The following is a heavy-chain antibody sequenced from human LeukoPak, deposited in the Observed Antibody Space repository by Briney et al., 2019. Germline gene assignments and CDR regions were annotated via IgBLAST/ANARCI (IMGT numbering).Heavy chain of an antibody. J-gene: IGHJ4*02. CDR3: ARGLRDYDSSGYYGFDY. CDR2: INHRGST. D-gene: IGHD3-22*01. Sequence: SETLSLTCAVYGGSFSGYYWSWIRQPPAKGLEWIGEINHRGSTNYNSSLKSRVTISVDTSKNQFSLKLSSVTAADTAVYYCARGLRDYDSSGYYGFDYWGQGTLVTVSS. V-gene: IGHV4-34*01. CDR1: GGSFSGYY.